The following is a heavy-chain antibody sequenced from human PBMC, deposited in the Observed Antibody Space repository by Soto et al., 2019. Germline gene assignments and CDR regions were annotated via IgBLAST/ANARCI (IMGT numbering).Heavy chain of an antibody. D-gene: IGHD3-22*01. CDR3: ARVVTMIVVVIDAFDI. CDR2: INGGGTSA. V-gene: IGHV3-23*01. CDR1: GFTFSNYA. J-gene: IGHJ3*02. Sequence: GESPKISCAASGFTFSNYAMNWVRQAPGKGLEWVSTINGGGTSAYYGDSMKGRFTVSRDNSRNTLYLQLNSLRAEDTAVYYCARVVTMIVVVIDAFDIWGQGTMVTVSS.